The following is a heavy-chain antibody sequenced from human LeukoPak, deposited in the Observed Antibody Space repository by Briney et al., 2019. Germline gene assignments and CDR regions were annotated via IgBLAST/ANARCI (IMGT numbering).Heavy chain of an antibody. CDR3: AADRPPITMVRGVIID. D-gene: IGHD3-10*01. CDR1: GFTFTSSA. J-gene: IGHJ4*02. V-gene: IGHV1-58*01. CDR2: IVVGSGNT. Sequence: SVKVSCKASGFTFTSSAVQWVRQARGQRLEWIGWIVVGSGNTNYAQKFQERVTITRDMSTSTAYMELSSLRSEDTAVYYCAADRPPITMVRGVIIDWGQGTLVTVSS.